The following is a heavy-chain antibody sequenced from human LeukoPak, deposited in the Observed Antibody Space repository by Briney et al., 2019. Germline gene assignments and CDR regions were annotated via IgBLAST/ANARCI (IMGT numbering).Heavy chain of an antibody. V-gene: IGHV3-23*01. CDR3: AKKVVVGATSPYSDFQD. CDR2: ISGSGVTT. J-gene: IGHJ1*01. D-gene: IGHD1-26*01. CDR1: GFTFSSYG. Sequence: QSGGSLRLSCAASGFTFSSYGMHWVRQAPGKGLEWVSAISGSGVTTHYAGSVKGRFSISRDNSKNTLYLQMNSLRAEDTALYYCAKKVVVGATSPYSDFQDWGQGTLVTVSS.